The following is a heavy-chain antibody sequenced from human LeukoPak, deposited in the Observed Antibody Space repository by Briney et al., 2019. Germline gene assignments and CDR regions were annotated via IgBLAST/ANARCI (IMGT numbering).Heavy chain of an antibody. V-gene: IGHV4-34*01. J-gene: IGHJ5*02. Sequence: SETLSLTCAVYGGSFSGYYWSWIRQPPGKGLEWIGEINHSGSTNYNPSLKSRVNISLDTSKNQFSLKLTSVTAADTAVYYCARSRRYCSTTTCYLSFDPWGQGTLVTVSS. CDR1: GGSFSGYY. CDR2: INHSGST. D-gene: IGHD2-2*01. CDR3: ARSRRYCSTTTCYLSFDP.